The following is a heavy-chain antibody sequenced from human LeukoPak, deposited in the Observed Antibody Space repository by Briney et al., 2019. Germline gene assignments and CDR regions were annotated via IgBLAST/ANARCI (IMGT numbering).Heavy chain of an antibody. CDR3: ARELPGTVSATLDY. CDR1: GYSFTSYW. CDR2: IDTSDSYT. J-gene: IGHJ4*02. D-gene: IGHD4-17*01. Sequence: GESLKIFCKGSGYSFTSYWISWVRQMPGKDLEWMGRIDTSDSYTTFCPYFQGQGTISADKSIITAYLQWSNLKASDTAMYYCARELPGTVSATLDYWGQGTQVTVS. V-gene: IGHV5-10-1*01.